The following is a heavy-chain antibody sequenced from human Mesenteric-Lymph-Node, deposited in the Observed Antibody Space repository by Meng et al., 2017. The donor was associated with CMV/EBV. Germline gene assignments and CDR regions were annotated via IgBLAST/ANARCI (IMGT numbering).Heavy chain of an antibody. J-gene: IGHJ3*02. CDR3: ARATAAAQGRAFDI. V-gene: IGHV3-7*01. CDR1: GFTFSSYW. CDR2: IKQDGSEK. D-gene: IGHD6-25*01. Sequence: GGSLRLSCAASGFTFSSYWMSWVRQAPGKGLEWVANIKQDGSEKYYVDSVKGRFTISRDNAKNTLYLQLNSLRAEDTAVYFCARATAAAQGRAFDIWGQGTMVTVSS.